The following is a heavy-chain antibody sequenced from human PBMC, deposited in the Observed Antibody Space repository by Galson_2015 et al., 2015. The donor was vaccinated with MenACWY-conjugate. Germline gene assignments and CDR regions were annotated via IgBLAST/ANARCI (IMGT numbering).Heavy chain of an antibody. CDR3: ATTYSSPGYYYYMDV. D-gene: IGHD5-18*01. V-gene: IGHV3-23*01. J-gene: IGHJ6*03. Sequence: SLRLSCAASGFTFGSYAMSWVRQAPGKGLEWVSAISGSGGNTCYADSVKGRFTISRDNSKNTLYLQINSLRAEDTAVYYCATTYSSPGYYYYMDVWGRGTAVTVSS. CDR1: GFTFGSYA. CDR2: ISGSGGNT.